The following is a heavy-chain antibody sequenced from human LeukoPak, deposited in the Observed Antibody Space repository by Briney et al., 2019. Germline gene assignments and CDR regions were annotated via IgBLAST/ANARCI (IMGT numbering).Heavy chain of an antibody. CDR3: ARDAWNDFGYYFDY. Sequence: GGSLRLSCAASGFTFSSYAMHWVRQAPGKGLEWVAVISYDGSNKYYADSVKGRFTISRDNSKNTLYLQMNSLRAEDTAVYYCARDAWNDFGYYFDYWGQGTLVTVSS. CDR1: GFTFSSYA. V-gene: IGHV3-30*04. J-gene: IGHJ4*02. CDR2: ISYDGSNK. D-gene: IGHD1-1*01.